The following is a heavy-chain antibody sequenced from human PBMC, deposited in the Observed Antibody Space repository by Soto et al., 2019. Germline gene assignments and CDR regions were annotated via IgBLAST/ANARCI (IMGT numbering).Heavy chain of an antibody. CDR1: GGSISSYY. D-gene: IGHD3-10*01. CDR2: IYYSGST. Sequence: SETLSLTCTVSGGSISSYYWSWIRQPPGKGLEWIGYIYYSGSTNYNPSLKSRVTISVDTSKNQFSLKLSSVTAADTAVYYCARRWGEGRVAYWGQGTLVTVSS. J-gene: IGHJ4*02. CDR3: ARRWGEGRVAY. V-gene: IGHV4-59*08.